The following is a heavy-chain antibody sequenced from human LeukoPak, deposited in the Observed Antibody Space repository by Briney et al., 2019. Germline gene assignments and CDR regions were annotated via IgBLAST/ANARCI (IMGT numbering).Heavy chain of an antibody. V-gene: IGHV3-7*01. J-gene: IGHJ3*02. D-gene: IGHD3-16*01. CDR2: IKQDGSDK. Sequence: PGGSLRLSCAASGFTFSRYWMSWVRQAPGKGLEWVANIKQDGSDKGYVDSVKGRFTISRDNAKNSLYLQMNSLRAEDTAVYYCTREGVGGFDIRGQGAMVTVSS. CDR1: GFTFSRYW. CDR3: TREGVGGFDI.